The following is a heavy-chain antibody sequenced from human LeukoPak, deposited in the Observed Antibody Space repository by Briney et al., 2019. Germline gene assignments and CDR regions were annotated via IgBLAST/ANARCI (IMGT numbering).Heavy chain of an antibody. CDR2: ISYDGSNE. Sequence: GGSLRLSCAASGFTFSTYGMHWVRQAPGKGLEWVAVISYDGSNEYYADSVKGRFTISRDNSKNTLYLQMSSLRAEDTAVYYCARDPAGGAYDLWGQGTMVTVSS. CDR3: ARDPAGGAYDL. CDR1: GFTFSTYG. V-gene: IGHV3-30*03. J-gene: IGHJ3*01.